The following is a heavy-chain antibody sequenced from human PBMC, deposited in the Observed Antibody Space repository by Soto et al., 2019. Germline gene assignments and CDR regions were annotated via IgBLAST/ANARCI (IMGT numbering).Heavy chain of an antibody. V-gene: IGHV3-49*03. CDR3: TRGKPPYCSGGSCYPGYYYMDV. D-gene: IGHD2-15*01. J-gene: IGHJ6*03. CDR1: GFTFGDYA. Sequence: GGSLRLFCTASGFTFGDYAMSWFRQAPGKGLEWVGFIRSKAYGGTTEYAASVKGRFTVSRDDSKSIAYLQMNSLKTEDTAVYYCTRGKPPYCSGGSCYPGYYYMDVWGKGTTVTVSS. CDR2: IRSKAYGGTT.